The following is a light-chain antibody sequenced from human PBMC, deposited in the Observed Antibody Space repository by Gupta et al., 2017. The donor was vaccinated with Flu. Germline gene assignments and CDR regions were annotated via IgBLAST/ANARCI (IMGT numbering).Light chain of an antibody. CDR1: QSLVYSDGDSY. Sequence: DDVMTQSPLFLSVTLGQPASISCRSSQSLVYSDGDSYVSWFHQRPGQPPRRLIYKAFNRDSGVPDRISGSGSGTDFTLRISRVEAEDVGVYYCMHSTRWPWTFGQGTKVEIK. CDR2: KAF. V-gene: IGKV2-30*01. CDR3: MHSTRWPWT. J-gene: IGKJ1*01.